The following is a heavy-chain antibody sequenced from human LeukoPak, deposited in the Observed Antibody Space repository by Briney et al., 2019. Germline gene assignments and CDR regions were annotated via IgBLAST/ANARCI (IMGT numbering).Heavy chain of an antibody. J-gene: IGHJ4*02. CDR3: ARDRSRWDLLPFDS. CDR2: IYYSGDT. Sequence: SETLSLTCTVSGGSISSRSYYWGWIRQPPGKGLEWIANIYYSGDTYYNPSLKSRVTISVDTSKYQFSLKLSSVAAADTAVYYCARDRSRWDLLPFDSWGQGTLVTVSS. D-gene: IGHD1-26*01. V-gene: IGHV4-39*07. CDR1: GGSISSRSYY.